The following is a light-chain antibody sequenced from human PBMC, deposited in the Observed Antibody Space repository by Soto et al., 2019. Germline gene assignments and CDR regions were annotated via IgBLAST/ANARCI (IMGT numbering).Light chain of an antibody. CDR2: GVS. V-gene: IGKV3-20*01. CDR1: QTVRNRY. CDR3: QQYDGSLPYT. Sequence: EIVLTQSPGTLSLSPGERATLSCRASQTVRNRYLAWYQQKPGQAPRLLIYGVSARATGIPDRFSGSGSGTDFTLTISRLEPEDFAVFYCQQYDGSLPYTFGQGTKLEIK. J-gene: IGKJ2*01.